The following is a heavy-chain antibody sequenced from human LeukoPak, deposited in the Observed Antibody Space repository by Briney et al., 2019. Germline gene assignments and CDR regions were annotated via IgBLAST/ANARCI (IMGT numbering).Heavy chain of an antibody. D-gene: IGHD6-19*01. CDR2: IYYSVST. CDR1: GGSISGYY. Sequence: PSETLSLTCTVSGGSISGYYWSWIRQPPGKGLEWIGYIYYSVSTNYNPSLKSRVTISVDTSKNQFSLKLSSVTAADTAVYYCARSIAVASTAEYFQHWGQGTLVTVSS. V-gene: IGHV4-59*01. J-gene: IGHJ1*01. CDR3: ARSIAVASTAEYFQH.